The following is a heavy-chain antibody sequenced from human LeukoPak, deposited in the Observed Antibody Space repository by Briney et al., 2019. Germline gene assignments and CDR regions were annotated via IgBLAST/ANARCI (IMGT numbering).Heavy chain of an antibody. CDR3: ARDLRVDTVDY. Sequence: GGSLRLSCAASGFTFSSYSMNWVRQAPGKGLEWVSYISSSSSTIYYADSVKGRFTISRDNAKNSLYLQMNSLRAEDTAVYYCARDLRVDTVDYWGQGTLVTVSS. J-gene: IGHJ4*02. D-gene: IGHD5-18*01. CDR1: GFTFSSYS. V-gene: IGHV3-48*04. CDR2: ISSSSSTI.